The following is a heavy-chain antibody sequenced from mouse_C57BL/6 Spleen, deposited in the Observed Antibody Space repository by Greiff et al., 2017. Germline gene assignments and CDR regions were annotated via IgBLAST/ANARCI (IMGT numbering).Heavy chain of an antibody. CDR1: GYAFSSYW. Sequence: QVQLKESGAELVKPGASVKISCKASGYAFSSYWMNWVKQRPGKGLEWIGQIYPGDGDTNYNGKFKGKATLTADKSSSTAYMQLSSLTSEDSAVYVCARYYNGSSYNYFDYWGQGTTLTVSS. CDR3: ARYYNGSSYNYFDY. J-gene: IGHJ2*01. D-gene: IGHD1-1*01. V-gene: IGHV1-80*01. CDR2: IYPGDGDT.